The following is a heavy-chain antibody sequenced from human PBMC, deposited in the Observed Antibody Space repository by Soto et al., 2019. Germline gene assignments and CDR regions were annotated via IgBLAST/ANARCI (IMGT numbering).Heavy chain of an antibody. CDR3: AMPTGDFGAFDI. CDR1: GGSFSGYY. CDR2: INHSGST. V-gene: IGHV4-34*01. D-gene: IGHD4-17*01. J-gene: IGHJ3*02. Sequence: QVQLQQWGAGLLKPSETLSLTCAVYGGSFSGYYWSWIRQPPGKGLEWIGEINHSGSTNYNPSLKGRVTISVDTSKNQFFLKLSSVTAADTAVYYFAMPTGDFGAFDIWGQGTMVTVSS.